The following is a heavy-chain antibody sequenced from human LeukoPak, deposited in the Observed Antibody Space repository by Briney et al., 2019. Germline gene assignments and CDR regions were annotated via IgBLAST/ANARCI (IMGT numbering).Heavy chain of an antibody. V-gene: IGHV3-11*01. Sequence: PGGSLRLSCAASGFTFSDYYMSWIRQAPGKGLEWVSYISSSGSTIYYADSVKGRFTISRDNAKNSLYLQMNSLRAEDTAVYYCARPYYYDSSGHYYDYWGQGTLVTVSS. J-gene: IGHJ4*02. CDR3: ARPYYYDSSGHYYDY. CDR1: GFTFSDYY. CDR2: ISSSGSTI. D-gene: IGHD3-22*01.